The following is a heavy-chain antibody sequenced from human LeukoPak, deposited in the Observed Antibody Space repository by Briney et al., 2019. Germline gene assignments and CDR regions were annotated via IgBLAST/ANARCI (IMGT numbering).Heavy chain of an antibody. Sequence: GRSLRLSCAAPGFTFSSYGMHWVRHAPSKGLEWEAVISYDGGNKYYADSVKGRFTISRDNSKNTLYLQMNSLRAEDTAVYYCATVSCSSTSCYALTDNWFDPWGQGTLVTVSS. CDR2: ISYDGGNK. CDR1: GFTFSSYG. V-gene: IGHV3-30*03. D-gene: IGHD2-2*01. J-gene: IGHJ5*02. CDR3: ATVSCSSTSCYALTDNWFDP.